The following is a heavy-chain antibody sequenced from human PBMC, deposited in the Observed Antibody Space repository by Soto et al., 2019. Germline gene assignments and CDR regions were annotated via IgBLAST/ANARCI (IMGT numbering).Heavy chain of an antibody. D-gene: IGHD2-2*01. CDR3: ARDTLRYCSSTSCHVFDY. J-gene: IGHJ4*02. Sequence: GGSLRLSCAASGFTFSSYSMNWVRQAPGKGPEWVSYISSSSSTIYYADSVKGRFTISRDNAKNSLYLQMNSLRDEDTAVYYCARDTLRYCSSTSCHVFDYWGQGTLVTVSS. V-gene: IGHV3-48*02. CDR2: ISSSSSTI. CDR1: GFTFSSYS.